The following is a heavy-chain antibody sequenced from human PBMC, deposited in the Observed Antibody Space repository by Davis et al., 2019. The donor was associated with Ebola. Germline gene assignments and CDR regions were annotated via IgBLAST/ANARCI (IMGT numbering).Heavy chain of an antibody. D-gene: IGHD4-17*01. V-gene: IGHV4-31*03. J-gene: IGHJ6*02. CDR1: GVSISSGGNY. CDR2: SDNSGTT. CDR3: ARAPLEDGDLFYYYGMGV. Sequence: PSETLSLTCSVSGVSISSGGNYWSWIRQHPGRGLEYIGNSDNSGTTYYNPSLKSRTTISVDTSKNQLSLKLTSVTVADTAVYYCARAPLEDGDLFYYYGMGVWGQGTTVTVSS.